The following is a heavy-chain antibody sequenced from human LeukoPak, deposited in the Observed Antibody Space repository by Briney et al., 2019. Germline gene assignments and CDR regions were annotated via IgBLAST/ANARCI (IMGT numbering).Heavy chain of an antibody. J-gene: IGHJ4*02. D-gene: IGHD7-27*01. Sequence: VASVTVSYKASGYTFNSYYMHWVRQAPGQGLEWMGIINPSGGSTSYAQKFQGRVTMTRDMSTSTVYMELSSLRSEDTAVYYCASTLGTRGAFDYWGQGTLVTVSS. CDR2: INPSGGST. CDR1: GYTFNSYY. CDR3: ASTLGTRGAFDY. V-gene: IGHV1-46*02.